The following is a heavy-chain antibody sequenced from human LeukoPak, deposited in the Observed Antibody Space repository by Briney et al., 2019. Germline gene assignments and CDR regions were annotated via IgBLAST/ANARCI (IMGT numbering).Heavy chain of an antibody. Sequence: PGGSLRLSCAASGFTFSNAWMSWVRQAPGKGLEWVGRIKSKTDGGTTDYAAPVKGRFTISRDDSKNTLYLQMNSLKTEDTAVYYCTTDPVSKAAYGMDAWGQGTTVTVSS. CDR1: GFTFSNAW. D-gene: IGHD6-13*01. CDR3: TTDPVSKAAYGMDA. CDR2: IKSKTDGGTT. J-gene: IGHJ6*02. V-gene: IGHV3-15*01.